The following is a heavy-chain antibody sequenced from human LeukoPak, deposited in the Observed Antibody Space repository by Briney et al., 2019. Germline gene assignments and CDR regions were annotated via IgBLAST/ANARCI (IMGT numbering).Heavy chain of an antibody. V-gene: IGHV1-2*02. J-gene: IGHJ3*02. CDR2: INPNSGGT. CDR3: ASGFMGYDRGGYYDDAFDI. D-gene: IGHD3-22*01. Sequence: ASVKVSCKASGYTFTDYYIHWVRQAPGQGLEWMGWINPNSGGTNYAQKFQGRVAMTRDTSISTAYMDLSRLRSDDTAVYYCASGFMGYDRGGYYDDAFDIWGQGTMVTVSS. CDR1: GYTFTDYY.